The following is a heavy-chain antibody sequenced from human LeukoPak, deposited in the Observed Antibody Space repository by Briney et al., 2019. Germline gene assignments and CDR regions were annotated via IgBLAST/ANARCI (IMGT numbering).Heavy chain of an antibody. D-gene: IGHD5-18*01. CDR3: ARARDTAIHY. CDR2: INHSGST. J-gene: IGHJ4*02. CDR1: GGSFSGYY. Sequence: PSETLSLTCAVYGGSFSGYYWSWIRQPPGKGLEWIGEINHSGSTNYNPSLKSRVTISVDTSKNQFSLKLSSVTAADTAVYYCARARDTAIHYWGQGTLVTVSS. V-gene: IGHV4-34*01.